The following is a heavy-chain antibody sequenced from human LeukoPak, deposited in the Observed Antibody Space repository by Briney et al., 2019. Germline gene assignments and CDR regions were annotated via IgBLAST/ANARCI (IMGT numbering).Heavy chain of an antibody. CDR3: ASTRYSSTYYFDY. CDR1: GSTVSSNY. D-gene: IGHD6-13*01. CDR2: IYSGGST. J-gene: IGHJ4*02. V-gene: IGHV3-53*01. Sequence: GGSLRLSCAASGSTVSSNYMSWVRQAPGKGLEWVSVIYSGGSTYYADSVKGRFTISRDNSKNTLYLQMNSLRADDTAVYYCASTRYSSTYYFDYWGQGTLVTVSS.